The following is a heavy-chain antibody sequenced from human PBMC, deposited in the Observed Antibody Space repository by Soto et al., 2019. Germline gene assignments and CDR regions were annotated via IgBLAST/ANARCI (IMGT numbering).Heavy chain of an antibody. CDR2: IYHSRNT. J-gene: IGHJ4*02. Sequence: PPETLSLTCAVSGYSLSSSYNWGWSRQPAGRGLEWIGSIYHSRNTYYNPSLKSRVTISVDTSKNQYSMKLSSVSAAGTVVYCCARGTATSFDYWGQGTLVTVSS. CDR1: GYSLSSSYN. V-gene: IGHV4-38-2*01. CDR3: ARGTATSFDY. D-gene: IGHD1-1*01.